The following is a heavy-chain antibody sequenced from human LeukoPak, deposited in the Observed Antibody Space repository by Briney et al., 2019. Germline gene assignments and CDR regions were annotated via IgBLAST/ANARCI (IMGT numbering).Heavy chain of an antibody. CDR1: GGSISSGGYY. Sequence: PSETLSLICTVPGGSISSGGYYWSWIRQHPGKGLEWIGYIYYSGSTYYNPSLKSRVTISVDTSKNQFSLKLSSVTAADTAVYYCAREGAGTNGMGVWGQGTTVTVSS. V-gene: IGHV4-31*03. CDR3: AREGAGTNGMGV. CDR2: IYYSGST. D-gene: IGHD6-19*01. J-gene: IGHJ6*02.